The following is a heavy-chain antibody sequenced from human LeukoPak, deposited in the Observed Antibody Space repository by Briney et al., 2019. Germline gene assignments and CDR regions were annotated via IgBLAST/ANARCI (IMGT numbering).Heavy chain of an antibody. V-gene: IGHV3-23*01. Sequence: GGSLRLSCAASGFTFSTYAMNWVRQAPGKGLEWVSGISGSGGTTYYADSVKGRFTISRDNSKNTLYLQMNYLRAEDTAVFYCARDGGYYDYIPGYWGQGTLVTVSS. J-gene: IGHJ4*02. CDR1: GFTFSTYA. CDR3: ARDGGYYDYIPGY. CDR2: ISGSGGTT. D-gene: IGHD3-22*01.